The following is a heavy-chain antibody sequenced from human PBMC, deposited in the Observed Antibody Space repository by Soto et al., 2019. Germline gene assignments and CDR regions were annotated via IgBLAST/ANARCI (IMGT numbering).Heavy chain of an antibody. Sequence: SETLSLTCAVYGGSFSGYYWSWIRQPPGKGLEWIGEINHSGSTNYNPSLKSRVTISVDTSKNQFSLKLSSVTAADTAVYYCARGIFEDTAMVRPYYYYMDVWGKGTTVTVSS. CDR2: INHSGST. V-gene: IGHV4-34*01. CDR3: ARGIFEDTAMVRPYYYYMDV. D-gene: IGHD5-18*01. CDR1: GGSFSGYY. J-gene: IGHJ6*03.